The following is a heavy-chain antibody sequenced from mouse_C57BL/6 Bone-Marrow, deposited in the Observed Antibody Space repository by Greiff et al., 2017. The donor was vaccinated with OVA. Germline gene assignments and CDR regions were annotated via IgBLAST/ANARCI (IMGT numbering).Heavy chain of an antibody. CDR1: GYTFTSYG. V-gene: IGHV1-81*01. D-gene: IGHD1-1*01. J-gene: IGHJ2*01. CDR3: ARGGEIYYYGSSYSY. Sequence: QVQLQQSGAELARPGASVKLSCKASGYTFTSYGISWVKQRTGQGLEWIGVIYPRSGNTYYNEKFKGKATLTADKSSSTAYMELRSLTSEDSAVYFCARGGEIYYYGSSYSYWGQGTTLTVSS. CDR2: IYPRSGNT.